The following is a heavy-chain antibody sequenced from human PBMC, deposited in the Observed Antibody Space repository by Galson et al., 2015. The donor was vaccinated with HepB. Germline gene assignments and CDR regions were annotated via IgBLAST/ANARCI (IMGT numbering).Heavy chain of an antibody. J-gene: IGHJ4*02. Sequence: SLRLSCAACGFTFTSYGMSWVRQAPVKGLEWLAIISPDGSRTFYADSVRGQFTISRDNSKNTLFLQVDGLRPEDTAMYYCARDFEWNFDLWGQGTLVTVSS. V-gene: IGHV3-30*03. D-gene: IGHD3-9*01. CDR3: ARDFEWNFDL. CDR1: GFTFTSYG. CDR2: ISPDGSRT.